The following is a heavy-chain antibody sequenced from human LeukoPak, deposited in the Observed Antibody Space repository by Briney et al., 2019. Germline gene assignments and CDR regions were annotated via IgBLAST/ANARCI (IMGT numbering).Heavy chain of an antibody. CDR3: ARDGIVGATTFDY. V-gene: IGHV3-7*01. D-gene: IGHD1-26*01. J-gene: IGHJ4*02. Sequence: PGGSLRLSCATSGFTFSSYWMSWVRQAPGKGLEWVANIKQDGSEKYYVESVKGRFTISRDNAKNSLYLQMNSLRAEDTAVYYCARDGIVGATTFDYWGQGTLVTVSS. CDR2: IKQDGSEK. CDR1: GFTFSSYW.